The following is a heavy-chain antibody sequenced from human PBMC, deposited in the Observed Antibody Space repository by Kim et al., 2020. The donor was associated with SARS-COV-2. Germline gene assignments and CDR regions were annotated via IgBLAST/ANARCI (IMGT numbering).Heavy chain of an antibody. D-gene: IGHD5-12*01. CDR1: GFTFSSYG. V-gene: IGHV3-33*05. CDR2: ISYDGSNK. J-gene: IGHJ4*01. CDR3: AREGDIYSGYDPMFDY. Sequence: GGSLRLSCAASGFTFSSYGMHWVRQAPGKGLEWVAVISYDGSNKYYADSVKGRFTISRDNSKNTLYLQMNSLRAEDTAVYYCAREGDIYSGYDPMFDYWG.